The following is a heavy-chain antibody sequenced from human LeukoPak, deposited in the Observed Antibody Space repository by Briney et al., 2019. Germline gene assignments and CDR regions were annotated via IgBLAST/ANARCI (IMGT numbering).Heavy chain of an antibody. J-gene: IGHJ6*03. CDR2: ITSDGGNT. D-gene: IGHD3-3*01. Sequence: GGSLRLSCAASGFTFSRNGMQWVRQAPGKGLEWLTFITSDGGNTHYADSVKGRFTISRDNSKNTLYLQMNSLRAEDTAVYFCAKGSKAVLFTRDHYMDVWGKGTTVTISS. V-gene: IGHV3-30*02. CDR1: GFTFSRNG. CDR3: AKGSKAVLFTRDHYMDV.